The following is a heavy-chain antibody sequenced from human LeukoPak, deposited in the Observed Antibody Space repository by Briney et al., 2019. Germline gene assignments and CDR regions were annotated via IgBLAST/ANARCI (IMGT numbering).Heavy chain of an antibody. V-gene: IGHV3-21*01. D-gene: IGHD3-10*01. CDR1: GFAFSSYS. CDR3: ARDPINYSGSGSYDY. J-gene: IGHJ4*02. Sequence: GGSLRLSCAASGFAFSSYSMNWVRQAPGKGLEWVSSISSSSSYIYYADSVKGRFTISRDNAKNSLYLQMNSLRAEDTAVYYCARDPINYSGSGSYDYWGQGTLVTVSS. CDR2: ISSSSSYI.